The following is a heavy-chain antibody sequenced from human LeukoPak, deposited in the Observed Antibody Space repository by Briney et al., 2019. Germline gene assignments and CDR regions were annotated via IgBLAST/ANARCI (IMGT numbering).Heavy chain of an antibody. D-gene: IGHD6-13*01. Sequence: SETLSLTCTVSGGSISSSSYYWGWIRQPPGKGLEWIGSIYYSGSTYYNPSLKSRVTISVDTSKNQFSLKLSSVTAADTAVYYCARGLTIAAAGTHFDYWGQGTLVTVSS. V-gene: IGHV4-39*07. CDR3: ARGLTIAAAGTHFDY. J-gene: IGHJ4*02. CDR2: IYYSGST. CDR1: GGSISSSSYY.